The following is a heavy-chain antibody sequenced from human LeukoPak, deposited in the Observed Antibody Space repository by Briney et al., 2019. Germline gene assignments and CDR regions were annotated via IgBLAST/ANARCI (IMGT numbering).Heavy chain of an antibody. CDR3: ARDSHPSSGYYFSPNPPDY. J-gene: IGHJ4*02. CDR1: GGSISSSSYY. D-gene: IGHD3-22*01. V-gene: IGHV4-39*07. Sequence: SETLSLTCTVSGGSISSSSYYWGWIRQPPGKGLEWIGSIYYSGSTYYNPSLKSRVTISVDTSKNQFSLKLSSVTAADTAVYYCARDSHPSSGYYFSPNPPDYWGQGTLVTVSS. CDR2: IYYSGST.